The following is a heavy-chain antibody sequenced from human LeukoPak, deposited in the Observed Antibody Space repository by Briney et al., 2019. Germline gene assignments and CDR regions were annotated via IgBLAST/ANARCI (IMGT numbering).Heavy chain of an antibody. D-gene: IGHD5-12*01. CDR2: ISPKSGAT. Sequence: ASVKVSCKASGYTFSGHYIHWVRQAPGQGLEWMGWISPKSGATNYAQKFQGRVTMTRDTSISTAYMESSSLRTDDTAVYYCARRMGSGYDFGYWGQGTLVTVSS. V-gene: IGHV1-2*02. J-gene: IGHJ4*02. CDR3: ARRMGSGYDFGY. CDR1: GYTFSGHY.